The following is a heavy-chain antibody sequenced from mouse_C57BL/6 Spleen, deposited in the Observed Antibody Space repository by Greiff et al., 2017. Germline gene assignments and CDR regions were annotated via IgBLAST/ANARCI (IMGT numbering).Heavy chain of an antibody. CDR2: INPNYGTT. Sequence: EVQLQQSGPELVKPGASVKISCKASGYSFTDYNMNWVKQSNGKSLEWIGVINPNYGTTSYNQQFKGKATLTVDQSSSTAYMQLNSLTSEDSAVYYGASERVYYDYEFAYWGQGTLVTVSA. J-gene: IGHJ3*01. CDR3: ASERVYYDYEFAY. CDR1: GYSFTDYN. V-gene: IGHV1-39*01. D-gene: IGHD2-4*01.